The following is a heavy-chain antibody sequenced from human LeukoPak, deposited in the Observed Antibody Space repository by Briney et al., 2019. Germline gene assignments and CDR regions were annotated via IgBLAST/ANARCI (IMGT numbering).Heavy chain of an antibody. CDR3: AKERSGYYQDGAFDI. CDR1: GFTFSSYA. Sequence: GGSLRLSCAASGFTFSSYAMHWVRQAPGKGLEWVAVISYDGSNKYYADSVKGRFTISRDNSKNTLYLQMNSLRAEDTAVYYCAKERSGYYQDGAFDIWGQGTMVTVSS. J-gene: IGHJ3*02. D-gene: IGHD3-3*01. V-gene: IGHV3-30-3*01. CDR2: ISYDGSNK.